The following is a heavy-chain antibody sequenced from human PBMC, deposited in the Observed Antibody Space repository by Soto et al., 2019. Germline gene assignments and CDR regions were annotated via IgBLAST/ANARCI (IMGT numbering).Heavy chain of an antibody. CDR3: ARGAVVVPNGLIAGMDV. D-gene: IGHD2-15*01. CDR2: IDPSSGTT. CDR1: GYSFSNFY. Sequence: VKVSCKPSGYSFSNFYVHWVRQAPGQGLEWMGIIDPSSGTTSYTQKFQERVTMTRDTSMSTVYMERSRLRSEDTAVYYCARGAVVVPNGLIAGMDVWGLGTTVTVSS. V-gene: IGHV1-46*01. J-gene: IGHJ6*02.